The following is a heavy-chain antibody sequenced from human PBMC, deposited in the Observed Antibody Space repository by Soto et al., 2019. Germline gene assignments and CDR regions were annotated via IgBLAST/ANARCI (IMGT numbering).Heavy chain of an antibody. J-gene: IGHJ3*01. CDR1: GFTFSSYS. V-gene: IGHV3-21*01. CDR3: AKGRDAVVSVFDV. D-gene: IGHD2-15*01. CDR2: ISSSSRYI. Sequence: PGGSLRLSCATSGFTFSSYSMNWVRQAPGMGLEWVSSISSSSRYIYYADSVRGRFTISRDNAKNSLYLQINSLRAEDTAVYYCAKGRDAVVSVFDVWGQGTMVTVSS.